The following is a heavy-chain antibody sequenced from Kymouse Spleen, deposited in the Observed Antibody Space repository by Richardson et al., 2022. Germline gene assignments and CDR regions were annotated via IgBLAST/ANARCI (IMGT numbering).Heavy chain of an antibody. V-gene: IGHV4-39*01. J-gene: IGHJ6*02. D-gene: IGHD4-17*01. CDR2: IYYSGST. CDR3: ASRYGDYEDYYYYYGMDV. Sequence: QLQLQESGPGLVKPSETLSLTCTVSGGSISSSSYYWGWIRQPPGKGLEWIGSIYYSGSTYYNPSLKSRVTISVDTSKNQFSLKLSSVTAADTAVYYCASRYGDYEDYYYYYGMDVWGQGTTVTVSS. CDR1: GGSISSSSYY.